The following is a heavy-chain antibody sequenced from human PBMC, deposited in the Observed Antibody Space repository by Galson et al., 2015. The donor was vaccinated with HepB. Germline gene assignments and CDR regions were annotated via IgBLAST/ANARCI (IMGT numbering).Heavy chain of an antibody. D-gene: IGHD6-19*01. V-gene: IGHV1-3*01. CDR1: GYTFTNYA. CDR3: ARDIAVAGEFDY. Sequence: SVKVSCKASGYTFTNYAIHWVRQAPGQRLEWMGWINAGNGNRKYSQKFQGRVTITRDTSASTAYMELSSLRSEDTAVYYCARDIAVAGEFDYWGQGTLVSVSS. J-gene: IGHJ4*02. CDR2: INAGNGNR.